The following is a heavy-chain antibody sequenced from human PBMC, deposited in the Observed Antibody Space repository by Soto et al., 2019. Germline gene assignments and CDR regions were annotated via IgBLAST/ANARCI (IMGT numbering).Heavy chain of an antibody. CDR1: GYTFTSYD. V-gene: IGHV1-8*01. J-gene: IGHJ3*02. CDR3: ARGLTGYSSSEDAFDI. D-gene: IGHD6-6*01. CDR2: MNPNSGNT. Sequence: ASVKVSCKASGYTFTSYDINWVRQATGQGLEWMGWMNPNSGNTGYAQKFQGRVTMTRNTSISTAYMELSSLRSEDTAVYYCARGLTGYSSSEDAFDIWGQGTMVTVSS.